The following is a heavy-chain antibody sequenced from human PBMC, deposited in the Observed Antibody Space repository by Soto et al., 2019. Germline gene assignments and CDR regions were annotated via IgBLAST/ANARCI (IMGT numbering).Heavy chain of an antibody. CDR2: IYYSGST. J-gene: IGHJ5*02. Sequence: QVQLQESGPGLVKPSQTLSLTCTVSGGSISSGGYYWSWIRQHPGKGLEWIGYIYYSGSTYYNPSLKTRLSISLDTSKNQFSRKRSSVTAVDTAVYYCAREGDYCSGGSCYRWFDPWGQGTLVTVSS. V-gene: IGHV4-31*03. CDR3: AREGDYCSGGSCYRWFDP. CDR1: GGSISSGGYY. D-gene: IGHD2-15*01.